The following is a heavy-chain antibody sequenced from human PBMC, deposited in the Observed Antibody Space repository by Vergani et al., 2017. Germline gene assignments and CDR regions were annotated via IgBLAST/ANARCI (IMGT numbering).Heavy chain of an antibody. V-gene: IGHV4-34*01. J-gene: IGHJ4*02. CDR1: GGSFSGYY. CDR2: INHSGST. D-gene: IGHD6-19*01. CDR3: ARVSSGWYLGXVGY. Sequence: QVQLQQWCAGLLKPSETLSLTCAVYGGSFSGYYWSWIRQPPGKGLEWIGEINHSGSTNYNPSLKSRVTISVDTSKNQFSLQLSSVTAADTAVYYCARVSSGWYLGXVGYWGQGTLVTVSS.